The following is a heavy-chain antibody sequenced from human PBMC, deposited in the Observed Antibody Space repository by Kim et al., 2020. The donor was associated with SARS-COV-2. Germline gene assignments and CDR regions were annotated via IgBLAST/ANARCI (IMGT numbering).Heavy chain of an antibody. V-gene: IGHV3-15*01. D-gene: IGHD3-22*01. CDR3: TTEGYYDSSGPFDY. Sequence: AAPVKGRFTISRDDSKNTLYLQMNSLKTEDTAVYYCTTEGYYDSSGPFDYWGQGTLVTVSS. J-gene: IGHJ4*02.